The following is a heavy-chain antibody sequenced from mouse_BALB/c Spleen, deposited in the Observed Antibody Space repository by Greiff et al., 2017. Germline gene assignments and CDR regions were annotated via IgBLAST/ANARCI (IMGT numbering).Heavy chain of an antibody. V-gene: IGHV2-6-7*01. J-gene: IGHJ3*01. Sequence: VHLVESGPGLVAPSQSLSITCTVSGFSLTGYGVNWVRQPPGKGLEWLGMIWGDGSTDYNSALKSRLSISKDNSKSQVFLKMNSLQTDDTARYYCAREGDYRYDWFAYWGQGTLVTVSA. CDR2: IWGDGST. CDR3: AREGDYRYDWFAY. D-gene: IGHD2-14*01. CDR1: GFSLTGYG.